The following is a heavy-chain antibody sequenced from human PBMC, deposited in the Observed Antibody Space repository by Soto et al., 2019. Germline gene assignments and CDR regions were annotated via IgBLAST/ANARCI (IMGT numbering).Heavy chain of an antibody. Sequence: ASVKVSCKASGYTFTSYGISWVRQAPGQGLEWMGWISAYNGNTNYAQKLQGRVTMTTDTSTSTAYMELRSLRSDDTAVYYCARDRYYSTYYCYYGMDVWGQGTTVTVPS. J-gene: IGHJ6*02. CDR3: ARDRYYSTYYCYYGMDV. D-gene: IGHD1-1*01. V-gene: IGHV1-18*04. CDR2: ISAYNGNT. CDR1: GYTFTSYG.